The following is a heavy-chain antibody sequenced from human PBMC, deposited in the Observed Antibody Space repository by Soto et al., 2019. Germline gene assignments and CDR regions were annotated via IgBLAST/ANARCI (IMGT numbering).Heavy chain of an antibody. V-gene: IGHV1-2*07. CDR2: INTKTGDS. CDR3: AREFAVKKLLNSGSLDFQY. D-gene: IGHD1-26*01. J-gene: IGHJ4*02. CDR1: GFSFTVHY. Sequence: VQLVQSGAEVRKPGASVKVSCRSSGFSFTVHYVHWVRHAPGQGLEWMGWINTKTGDSKYVHEFQVRVIMSRVTSINTAYMEISMMISDDTDVYYCAREFAVKKLLNSGSLDFQYWGQGTLVTVSS.